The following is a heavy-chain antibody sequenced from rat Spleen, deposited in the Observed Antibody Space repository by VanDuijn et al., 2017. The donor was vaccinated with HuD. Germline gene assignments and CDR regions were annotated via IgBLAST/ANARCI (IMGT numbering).Heavy chain of an antibody. CDR3: ARRTRVCHWYFDF. J-gene: IGHJ1*01. CDR1: GFTFSNYG. Sequence: EVQLVESGGGLVQPGRSLKLSCEASGFTFSNYGMHWIRQAPTKGLEWAASISPSGDDTYYRDSVKGRFTISRDNAKSTLYLQMDSLRSEDTATDYCARRTRVCHWYFDFWGPGTMVTVSS. V-gene: IGHV5-19*01. D-gene: IGHD1-4*01. CDR2: ISPSGDDT.